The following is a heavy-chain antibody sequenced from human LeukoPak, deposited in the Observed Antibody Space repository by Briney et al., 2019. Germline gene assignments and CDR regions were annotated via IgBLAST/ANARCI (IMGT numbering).Heavy chain of an antibody. CDR3: ARQSQDSSRSYNWFDP. J-gene: IGHJ5*02. CDR1: GGSISSSSYY. CDR2: IYYSGST. Sequence: SETLSLTCTVSGGSISSSSYYWDWIRQPPGKGLEWIGSIYYSGSTYYNPSLKSRVTISVDTSKNQFSLKLSSVTAADTAVYYCARQSQDSSRSYNWFDPWGQGTLVTVSS. V-gene: IGHV4-39*01. D-gene: IGHD6-13*01.